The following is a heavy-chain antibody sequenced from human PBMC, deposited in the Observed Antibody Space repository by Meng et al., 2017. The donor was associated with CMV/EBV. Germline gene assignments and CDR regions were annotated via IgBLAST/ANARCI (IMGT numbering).Heavy chain of an antibody. J-gene: IGHJ4*02. Sequence: SGFNFSNAWMSWVRQAPGKGLEWVGRIKSKTDGGTTDYAAPVKGRFTISRDDSKNTLYLQMNSLKTEDTAVYYCTTPIYSYGPPFGYWGQGTLVTVSS. CDR1: GFNFSNAW. CDR3: TTPIYSYGPPFGY. D-gene: IGHD5-18*01. CDR2: IKSKTDGGTT. V-gene: IGHV3-15*01.